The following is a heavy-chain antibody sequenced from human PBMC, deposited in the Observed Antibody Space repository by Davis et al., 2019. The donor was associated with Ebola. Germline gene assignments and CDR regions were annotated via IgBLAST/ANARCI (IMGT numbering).Heavy chain of an antibody. V-gene: IGHV1-69*13. CDR1: GGTLSRYV. J-gene: IGHJ6*02. Sequence: SVKVSCKASGGTLSRYVITWVRQAPGQGLEWMGGIIPMYGTVKSAQKFQGRVTITADESTNTAYMELSSLRSADPAMYYCARGGGFFGVVVSYYNCYGMDVWGQGTTVTVS. CDR3: ARGGGFFGVVVSYYNCYGMDV. CDR2: IIPMYGTV. D-gene: IGHD3-3*01.